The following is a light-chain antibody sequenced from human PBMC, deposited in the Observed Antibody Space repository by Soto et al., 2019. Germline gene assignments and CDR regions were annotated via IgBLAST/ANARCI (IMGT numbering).Light chain of an antibody. V-gene: IGKV1-5*01. CDR1: QSISIW. CDR2: DAS. CDR3: QQYSSYPCT. J-gene: IGKJ2*02. Sequence: DIQMTQSPSTLSASVGDRVTITCRASQSISIWLAWYQQKPGKAPNLLIHDASSLESGVPSRFSGSGSGTEFTLTISSLQPDDFATYYCQQYSSYPCTFGQGTKVDIK.